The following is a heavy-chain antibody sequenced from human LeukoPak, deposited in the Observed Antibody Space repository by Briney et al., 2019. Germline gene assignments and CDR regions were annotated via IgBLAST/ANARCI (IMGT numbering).Heavy chain of an antibody. CDR3: ARASIAASGYYFDY. D-gene: IGHD6-6*01. V-gene: IGHV3-66*02. Sequence: PGGSLRLSCAASGFTVSTNYMTWVRQAPGEGLEWVSVIYSGGSTFYADSVKGRFTISRDNSKNTLYHQMNSLRAEDTAVYYCARASIAASGYYFDYWGQGTLVTVSS. CDR1: GFTVSTNY. CDR2: IYSGGST. J-gene: IGHJ4*02.